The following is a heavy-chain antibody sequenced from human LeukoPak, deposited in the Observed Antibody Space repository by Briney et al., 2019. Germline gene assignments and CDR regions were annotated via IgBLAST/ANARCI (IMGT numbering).Heavy chain of an antibody. CDR2: IDSDGSST. Sequence: PGGSLRLSCAASEFTFRTYWMNWVRHAPGKGLVWVSRIDSDGSSTSYADSVKGRFTISRDNAKNTLYLQMNSLRAEEDTAVYFCARESSVTMFDYWGQGTLVTVSS. CDR3: ARESSVTMFDY. CDR1: EFTFRTYW. J-gene: IGHJ4*02. D-gene: IGHD4/OR15-4a*01. V-gene: IGHV3-74*01.